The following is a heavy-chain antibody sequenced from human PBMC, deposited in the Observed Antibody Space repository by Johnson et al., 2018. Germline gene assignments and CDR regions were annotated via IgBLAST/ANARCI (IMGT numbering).Heavy chain of an antibody. D-gene: IGHD1-26*01. CDR3: VGGVGWILQH. V-gene: IGHV3-7*01. CDR2: IKKDGSEK. CDR1: GFTFSNYW. Sequence: VQLVQSGGGLVPPGGSXRLSCAASGFTFSNYWMFWVRQAPGKGLEWVATIKKDGSEKLYVDSVKGRFTMSRDNAKNSLYLKMNSLRDEDTAVYYCVGGVGWILQHWGQGTLVSVSS. J-gene: IGHJ1*01.